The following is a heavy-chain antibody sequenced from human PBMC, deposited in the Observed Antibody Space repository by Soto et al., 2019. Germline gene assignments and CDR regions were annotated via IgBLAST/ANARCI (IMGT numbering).Heavy chain of an antibody. V-gene: IGHV4-38-2*01. Sequence: SETLSLTCAVSGYSIISGYYWGLIRQPPGKGLEWIGSIYHSGSTYYNPSLKSRVTISVDTSKNQFSLKLSSVTAADTAVYYCARVAAAGPYYYYYYGMDVWGQGTTVTVSS. D-gene: IGHD6-13*01. J-gene: IGHJ6*02. CDR1: GYSIISGYY. CDR2: IYHSGST. CDR3: ARVAAAGPYYYYYYGMDV.